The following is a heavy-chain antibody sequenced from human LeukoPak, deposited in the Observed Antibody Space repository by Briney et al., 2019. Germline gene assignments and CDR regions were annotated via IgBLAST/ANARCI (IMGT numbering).Heavy chain of an antibody. Sequence: ASVKVSCKASGYTFTGYYMHWVRQAPGQGLEWVGWMNPNSGKTGYAQTFQGKLTMTRNTSIKTAYMELSSLRSEDTGVYYCARRFYDNLTGHTWYDYWGQGTLVTVSS. CDR1: GYTFTGYY. CDR3: ARRFYDNLTGHTWYDY. CDR2: MNPNSGKT. J-gene: IGHJ4*02. D-gene: IGHD3-9*01. V-gene: IGHV1-8*02.